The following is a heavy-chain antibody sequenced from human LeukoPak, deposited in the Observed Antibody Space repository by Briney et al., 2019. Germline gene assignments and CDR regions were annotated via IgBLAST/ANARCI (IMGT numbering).Heavy chain of an antibody. CDR3: VRGCHYYDSSGYYYDDEVQGNWFDP. Sequence: SETLSLTCTVSGGSVRSDSYYWSWIRQPPGKGLEWIGYVYYSGSTNYNPSLKSRVTISVDTSKNQFSLKLRSVTAADTAVYYCVRGCHYYDSSGYYYDDEVQGNWFDPWGQGTLVTVSS. CDR1: GGSVRSDSYY. V-gene: IGHV4-61*01. J-gene: IGHJ5*02. D-gene: IGHD3-22*01. CDR2: VYYSGST.